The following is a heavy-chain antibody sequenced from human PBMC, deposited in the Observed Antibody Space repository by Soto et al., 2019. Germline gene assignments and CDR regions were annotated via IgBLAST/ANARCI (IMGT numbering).Heavy chain of an antibody. J-gene: IGHJ4*02. V-gene: IGHV5-10-1*01. D-gene: IGHD3-22*01. CDR1: GYSFAGYW. CDR3: ARQIYDSDTGPNFQYYFDS. Sequence: GESLKISCKGSGYSFAGYWITWVRQKPGKGLDWMVRIDPSDSQTYYSPSFRGHVTISVTKSITTVFLQWSSLRASDTAMYYCARQIYDSDTGPNFQYYFDSWGQGTPVTVSS. CDR2: IDPSDSQT.